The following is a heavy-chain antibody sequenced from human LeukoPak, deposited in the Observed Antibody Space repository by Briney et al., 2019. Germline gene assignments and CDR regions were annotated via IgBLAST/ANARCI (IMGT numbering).Heavy chain of an antibody. J-gene: IGHJ4*02. Sequence: PSETLSLTCAVYGGSFSGYYWSWIRQPPGKGLEWIGEINHSGSTNYNPSLKSRVTISVDTSKNQFSLKLSSVTAADTAVYYCARDSSDSRGYYVFDFWGQGTLVTVSS. CDR1: GGSFSGYY. D-gene: IGHD3-22*01. V-gene: IGHV4-34*01. CDR2: INHSGST. CDR3: ARDSSDSRGYYVFDF.